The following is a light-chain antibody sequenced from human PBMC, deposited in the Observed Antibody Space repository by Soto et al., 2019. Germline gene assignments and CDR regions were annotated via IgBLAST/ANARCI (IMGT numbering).Light chain of an antibody. CDR1: QRLRNNY. J-gene: IGKJ1*01. CDR3: QQYGSSGT. V-gene: IGKV3-20*01. CDR2: SAS. Sequence: ILLTPSPGTLSRSPGRGATLSARADQRLRNNYLTRYQQRHGHAPRLLIYSASNRVTGIPDRFSGSGSGTDFTLTISRLEPEDFAVYYCQQYGSSGTFGQGTKVDIK.